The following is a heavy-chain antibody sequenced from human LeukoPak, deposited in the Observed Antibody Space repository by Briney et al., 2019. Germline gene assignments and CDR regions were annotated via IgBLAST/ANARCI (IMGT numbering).Heavy chain of an antibody. D-gene: IGHD2-15*01. V-gene: IGHV3-48*04. CDR1: GFTFSSYG. CDR3: ARDYDLGYCSGGRCYSSWGY. Sequence: HPGGSLRLSCAASGFTFSSYGMTWVRQAPGKGLEWVSYISSSGSPIYYADSVKGRFTISRDNAKNSLYLQMNSLRAEDAAVYYCARDYDLGYCSGGRCYSSWGYWGQGTLVTVSS. J-gene: IGHJ4*02. CDR2: ISSSGSPI.